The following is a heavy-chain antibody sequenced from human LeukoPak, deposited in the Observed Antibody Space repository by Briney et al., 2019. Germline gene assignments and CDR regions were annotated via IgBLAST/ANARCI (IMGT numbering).Heavy chain of an antibody. CDR3: ARRGFCTGASCSFALDH. J-gene: IGHJ4*02. CDR2: IYQSGST. D-gene: IGHD2-15*01. CDR1: GDSVSSTTW. Sequence: KPSGTLSLTCAVSGDSVSSTTWWTWVRQAPGKGLEWIAEIYQSGSTSYNPSLQSRITMSVDRSKNQFSLQLRSATAADTAMYYCARRGFCTGASCSFALDHWGQGILVTVSS. V-gene: IGHV4-4*02.